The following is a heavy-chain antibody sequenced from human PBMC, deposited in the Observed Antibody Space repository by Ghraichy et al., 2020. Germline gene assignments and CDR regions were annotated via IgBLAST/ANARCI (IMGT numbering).Heavy chain of an antibody. CDR1: GGSFSGYY. V-gene: IGHV4-34*01. J-gene: IGHJ4*02. Sequence: SETLSLTCAVYGGSFSGYYWSWIRQPPGKGLEWIGEINHSGSTNYNPSLKSRVTISVDTSKNQFSLKLSSVTAADTAVYYCARGFGYSSSWYYGEVCYFDYWGQGTLVTVSS. CDR2: INHSGST. CDR3: ARGFGYSSSWYYGEVCYFDY. D-gene: IGHD6-13*01.